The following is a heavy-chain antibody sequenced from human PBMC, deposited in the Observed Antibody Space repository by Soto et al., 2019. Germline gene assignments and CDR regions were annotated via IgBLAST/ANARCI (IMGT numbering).Heavy chain of an antibody. CDR3: ARVGDFWSGYYSAYYYYMDV. V-gene: IGHV4-31*03. CDR1: GGSISSGGYY. J-gene: IGHJ6*03. D-gene: IGHD3-3*01. CDR2: IYYSGST. Sequence: SETLSLTCTVSGGSISSGGYYWSWIRQHPGKGLEWIGYIYYSGSTYYNPSLKSRVTISVDTSKNQFSLKLSSVTAADTAVYYCARVGDFWSGYYSAYYYYMDVWGKGTTVTVPS.